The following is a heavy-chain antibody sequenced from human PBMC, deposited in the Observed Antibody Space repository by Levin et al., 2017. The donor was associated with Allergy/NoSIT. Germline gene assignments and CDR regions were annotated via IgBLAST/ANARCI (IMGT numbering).Heavy chain of an antibody. Sequence: ESLKISCTVSGGSISSYYWSWIRQPPGKGLEWIGYIYYSGSTNYNPSLKSRVTISVDTSKNQFSLKLSSVTAADTAVYYCARGGRTVIYYYYMDVWGKGTTVTVSS. D-gene: IGHD4-17*01. J-gene: IGHJ6*03. CDR3: ARGGRTVIYYYYMDV. V-gene: IGHV4-59*01. CDR1: GGSISSYY. CDR2: IYYSGST.